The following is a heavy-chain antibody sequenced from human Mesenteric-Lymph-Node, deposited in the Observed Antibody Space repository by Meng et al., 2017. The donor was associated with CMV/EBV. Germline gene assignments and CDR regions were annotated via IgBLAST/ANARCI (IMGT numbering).Heavy chain of an antibody. CDR3: ARYRVWGTYRPYYFDN. Sequence: SETLSLTCTVAGGSINNYYWSWIRQLPGEGLECIGYVRDTGVTSFNPSLESRVSISLDTSKNQFSLTLTSVTTADTAVYYCARYRVWGTYRPYYFDNWGQGRLVTVSS. D-gene: IGHD3-16*02. V-gene: IGHV4-59*03. CDR1: GGSINNYY. J-gene: IGHJ4*02. CDR2: VRDTGVT.